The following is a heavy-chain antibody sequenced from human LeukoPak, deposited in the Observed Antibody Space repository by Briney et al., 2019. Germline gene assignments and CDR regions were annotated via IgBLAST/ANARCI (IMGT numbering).Heavy chain of an antibody. CDR1: GFTFSSYE. CDR3: ARDSGRNYRGAFDI. CDR2: ISSSGSTI. Sequence: GGSLRLSYAASGFTFSSYEMNWVRQAPGKGLEWVSYISSSGSTIYYADSVKGRFTISRDNAKNSLYLQMNSLRAEDTAVYYCARDSGRNYRGAFDIWGQGTMVTVSS. J-gene: IGHJ3*02. V-gene: IGHV3-48*03. D-gene: IGHD4-23*01.